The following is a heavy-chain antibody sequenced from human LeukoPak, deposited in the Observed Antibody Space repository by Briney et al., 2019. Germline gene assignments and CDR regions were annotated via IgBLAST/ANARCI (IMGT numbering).Heavy chain of an antibody. Sequence: SQTLSLTCAVSGGSISSSGYSWSWIRQPPGKGLEWIGYIYHSGSTYYNPSLKSRVTISVDRSKNQFSLKLSSVTAADTAVYYCARRKTSHFDYWGQGTLVTVSS. CDR3: ARRKTSHFDY. V-gene: IGHV4-30-2*01. CDR2: IYHSGST. CDR1: GGSISSSGYS. J-gene: IGHJ4*02.